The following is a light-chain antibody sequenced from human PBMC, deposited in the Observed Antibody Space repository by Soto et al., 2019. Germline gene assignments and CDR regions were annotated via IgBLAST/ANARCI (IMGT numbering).Light chain of an antibody. J-gene: IGKJ4*01. Sequence: DLPMTQSPSSLSASVGDRVTITCRASQGINNYVAWFQQKPGKAPKSLIYAASSLQSGAPSKFSGSGSGTDFTITISSLQPEDSATYYCHQYNSYPLTFGGGTRVEI. CDR2: AAS. CDR3: HQYNSYPLT. V-gene: IGKV1-16*02. CDR1: QGINNY.